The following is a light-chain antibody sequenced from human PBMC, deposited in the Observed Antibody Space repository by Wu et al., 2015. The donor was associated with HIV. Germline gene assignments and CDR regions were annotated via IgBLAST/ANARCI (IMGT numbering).Light chain of an antibody. J-gene: IGKJ5*01. CDR3: QQLNSFPLT. Sequence: IQLTQSPSSLSASIGDRVTITCRASQDIVTYLAWYQQIPGKAPRVLIYDASTLQTGVSSRFSGSGSGAEFTLTISGLQREDFAVYYCQQLNSFPLTFGHGTRLEIK. CDR1: QDIVTY. V-gene: IGKV1-9*01. CDR2: DAS.